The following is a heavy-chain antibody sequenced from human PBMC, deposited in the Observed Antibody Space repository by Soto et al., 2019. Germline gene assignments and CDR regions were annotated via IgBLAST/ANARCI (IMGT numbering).Heavy chain of an antibody. J-gene: IGHJ4*02. CDR1: GFTVSSNY. CDR3: GFGRILYY. V-gene: IGHV3-53*01. CDR2: IYSGGST. D-gene: IGHD2-15*01. Sequence: EVQLVESGGGMIQSGGSLRLSCAASGFTVSSNYMSWVRQAPGKGLEWVSVIYSGGSTYYADSVKGRFTISRDNSKNTLYLQMNSLRAEDTAVYSCGFGRILYYWGQGTLVTVSS.